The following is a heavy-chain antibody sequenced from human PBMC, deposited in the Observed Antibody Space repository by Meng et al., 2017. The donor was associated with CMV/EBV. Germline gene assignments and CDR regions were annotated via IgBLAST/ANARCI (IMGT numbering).Heavy chain of an antibody. J-gene: IGHJ4*02. Sequence: LLRLSVVQVKKPGARVKVSCKSSGYSFTSYSMHLVRQAPGQGLEWMGIINPSGGSTSYAQKFQGRVTMTRDTSTSTVYMELSSLRSEDTAVYYCARESSYDFSHDYWGQGTLVTVSS. V-gene: IGHV1-46*01. CDR2: INPSGGST. CDR1: GYSFTSYS. CDR3: ARESSYDFSHDY. D-gene: IGHD3-3*01.